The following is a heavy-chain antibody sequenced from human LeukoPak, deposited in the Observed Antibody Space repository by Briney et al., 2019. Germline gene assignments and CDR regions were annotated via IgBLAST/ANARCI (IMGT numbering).Heavy chain of an antibody. J-gene: IGHJ6*04. Sequence: GGSLRLSCAASGFTFNRYSMNWVRQAPGKGLEWVSSISSSSSYIYYADSVKGRFTISRDNAKNSLYLQMNSLRAEDTAVYYCAELGITMIGGVWGKGTTVTISS. CDR2: ISSSSSYI. V-gene: IGHV3-21*01. D-gene: IGHD3-10*02. CDR1: GFTFNRYS. CDR3: AELGITMIGGV.